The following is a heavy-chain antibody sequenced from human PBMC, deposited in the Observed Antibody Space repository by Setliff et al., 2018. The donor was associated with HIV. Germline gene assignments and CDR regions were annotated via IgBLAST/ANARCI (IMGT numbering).Heavy chain of an antibody. J-gene: IGHJ2*01. Sequence: SETLSLTCTVSGVSITSYFWSWIRQPPGKGLEWIGFIYYSGSTSGGTNYNPSLKSRVTISLDTSKNQFSLNLSSVTAADTAVYYCASPLNGDSEPWYFDLWGRGTLVTV. CDR3: ASPLNGDSEPWYFDL. V-gene: IGHV4-59*01. CDR2: IYYSGSTSGGT. CDR1: GVSITSYF. D-gene: IGHD4-17*01.